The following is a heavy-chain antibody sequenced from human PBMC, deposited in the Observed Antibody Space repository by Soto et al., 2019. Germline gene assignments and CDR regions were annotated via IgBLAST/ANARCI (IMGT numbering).Heavy chain of an antibody. D-gene: IGHD6-13*01. J-gene: IGHJ5*02. V-gene: IGHV3-11*01. CDR1: GFTFSDYY. CDR2: ISSSGSTV. Sequence: GGSLRLSCAASGFTFSDYYMSWIRQAPGKGLEWVSYISSSGSTVYYADSVKGRFTVSRDNAKNSLYLQMNSLRAEDTAVYYCARDLAAGTGWFDPWGQGTLVTVSS. CDR3: ARDLAAGTGWFDP.